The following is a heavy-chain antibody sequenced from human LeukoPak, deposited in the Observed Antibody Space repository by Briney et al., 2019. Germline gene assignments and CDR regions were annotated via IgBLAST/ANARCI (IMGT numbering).Heavy chain of an antibody. CDR2: MNPNSGNT. Sequence: ASVKVSCKASGYTFTIYDINWVRQATGQGLEWMGWMNPNSGNTGYAQKFQGRVTMTRNTSISTAYMELSSLRSEDTAVYYCARGRYDFWSGYYPRIFDYWGQGTLVTVSS. CDR3: ARGRYDFWSGYYPRIFDY. V-gene: IGHV1-8*01. D-gene: IGHD3-3*01. J-gene: IGHJ4*02. CDR1: GYTFTIYD.